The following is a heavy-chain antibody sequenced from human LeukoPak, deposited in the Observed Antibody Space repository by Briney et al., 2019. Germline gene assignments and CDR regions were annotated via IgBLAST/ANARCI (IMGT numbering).Heavy chain of an antibody. V-gene: IGHV1-8*01. CDR2: MIPNSGNT. J-gene: IGHJ1*01. CDR1: GYTFTSYD. D-gene: IGHD3-22*01. CDR3: ARGWGSDSSGYYFDFQH. Sequence: GASVKVSCKASGYTFTSYDINWVRQATGQGLEWMGWMIPNSGNTGYAQNFQGRVTITRNTSIITAYMELSSLRSEDTAVYYFARGWGSDSSGYYFDFQHWGQGTLVTVSS.